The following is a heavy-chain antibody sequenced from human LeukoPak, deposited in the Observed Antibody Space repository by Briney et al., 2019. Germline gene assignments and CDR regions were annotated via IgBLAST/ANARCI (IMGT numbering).Heavy chain of an antibody. V-gene: IGHV3-23*01. CDR3: AKRTPGAYDY. J-gene: IGHJ4*02. CDR2: ISGCGGSI. Sequence: GGSLRLSCAASGFTFSSCAMNWVRQAPGRGLDWVWAISGCGGSIYYADSVKGRFTISRDNSKNTLYLQMNSVRAEDTAVYYCAKRTPGAYDYWGRGTLVTVSS. CDR1: GFTFSSCA. D-gene: IGHD4/OR15-4a*01.